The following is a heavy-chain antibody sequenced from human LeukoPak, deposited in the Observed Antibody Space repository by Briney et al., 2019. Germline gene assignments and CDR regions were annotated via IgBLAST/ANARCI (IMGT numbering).Heavy chain of an antibody. CDR1: GFTFDSHF. D-gene: IGHD5-12*01. CDR2: IYYSGST. J-gene: IGHJ4*02. V-gene: IGHV4-59*11. CDR3: ARGGDSGYDLVPFDY. Sequence: GSLRLSCAASGFTFDSHFFNWVRQAPGRGLEWIGYIYYSGSTNYNPSLKSRVTISVDTSKNQFSLKLSSVTAADTAVYYCARGGDSGYDLVPFDYWGQGTLVTVSS.